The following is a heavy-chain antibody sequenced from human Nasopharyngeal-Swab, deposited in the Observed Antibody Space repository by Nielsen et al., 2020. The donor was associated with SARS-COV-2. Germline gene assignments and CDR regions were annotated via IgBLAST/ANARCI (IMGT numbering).Heavy chain of an antibody. J-gene: IGHJ4*02. CDR3: ARRQASSWSLDY. D-gene: IGHD6-13*01. CDR1: GLTFSSYS. Sequence: GESLKISCAASGLTFSSYSMNWVRQAPGKGLEWVSSISSSSSYIYYADSVKGRFTISRDNAKNSLYLQMNSLRAEDTAVYYCARRQASSWSLDYWGQGTLVTVSS. V-gene: IGHV3-21*01. CDR2: ISSSSSYI.